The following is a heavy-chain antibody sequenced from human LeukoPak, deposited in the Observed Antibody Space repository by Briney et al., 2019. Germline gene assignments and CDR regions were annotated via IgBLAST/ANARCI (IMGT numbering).Heavy chain of an antibody. CDR1: GFTFSDFP. J-gene: IGHJ4*02. CDR2: ISYDGSNK. V-gene: IGHV3-30-3*01. D-gene: IGHD3-9*01. Sequence: GGSLRLSCAASGFTFSDFPIHWVRQAPGKGLEWVAVISYDGSNKYYADSVKGRFTISRDNSKNTLYLQLNSLRTEDTAVYFCARDINPGYTIDYWGQGTLVTVSS. CDR3: ARDINPGYTIDY.